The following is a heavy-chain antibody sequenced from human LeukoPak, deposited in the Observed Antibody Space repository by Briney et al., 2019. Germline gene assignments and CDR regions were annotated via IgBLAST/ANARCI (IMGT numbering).Heavy chain of an antibody. CDR1: GGPFSSYA. CDR3: ARSLLGSGSYFPFDY. CDR2: IIPIFGTA. J-gene: IGHJ4*02. V-gene: IGHV1-69*05. D-gene: IGHD3-10*01. Sequence: ASVKVSCKASGGPFSSYAISWVRQAPGQGLEWMGGIIPIFGTANYAQKFQGRVTITTDESTSTAYMELSSLRSEDTAVYYCARSLLGSGSYFPFDYWGQGTLVTVSS.